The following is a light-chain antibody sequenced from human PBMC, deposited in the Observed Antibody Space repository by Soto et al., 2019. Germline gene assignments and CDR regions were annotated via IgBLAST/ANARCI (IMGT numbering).Light chain of an antibody. CDR3: QQYNNWPPWT. CDR1: QSVSSN. J-gene: IGKJ1*01. CDR2: GAS. V-gene: IGKV3-15*01. Sequence: EIVLTQSPGTLSLAPGERASLSCRASQSVSSNLAWYQYTPGQAPRLLIYGASTRATGIPARFSGSGSGTEFTLTISSLQSEDFAVYYCQQYNNWPPWTFGQGTKVDIK.